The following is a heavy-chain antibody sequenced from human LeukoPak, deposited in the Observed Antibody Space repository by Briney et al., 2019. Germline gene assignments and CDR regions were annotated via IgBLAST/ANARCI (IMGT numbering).Heavy chain of an antibody. J-gene: IGHJ5*02. V-gene: IGHV3-23*01. CDR3: AKDSDSYGEPNWFDP. Sequence: PGGSLRLSCAASGFTFSSYAMSWVRQAPGKGLEWVSAISGSGGSTYYADSVKGRFTISRDNSKNTLYLQMNSLRAEDTDVYYCAKDSDSYGEPNWFDPWGQGPLVTVSS. D-gene: IGHD4-17*01. CDR2: ISGSGGST. CDR1: GFTFSSYA.